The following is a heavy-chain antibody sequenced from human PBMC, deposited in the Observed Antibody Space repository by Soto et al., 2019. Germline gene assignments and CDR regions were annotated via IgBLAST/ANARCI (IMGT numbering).Heavy chain of an antibody. CDR3: ARSILVVTALDY. CDR2: MNAGNGNT. CDR1: GYTFTSYA. D-gene: IGHD2-21*02. J-gene: IGHJ4*02. V-gene: IGHV1-3*05. Sequence: QVQLVQSGDEEKKPGASVKDSCKASGYTFTSYAMHWMRQAPGQRLEWMGWMNAGNGNTKYSQKFQGRVTITRDTSASTAYMELSSLRSEDTAVYYCARSILVVTALDYWGQGTLVTVSS.